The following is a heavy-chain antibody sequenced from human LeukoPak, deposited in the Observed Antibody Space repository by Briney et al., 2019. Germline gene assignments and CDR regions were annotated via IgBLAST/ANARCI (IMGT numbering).Heavy chain of an antibody. CDR3: ARHGLSGYYPPHFDY. CDR1: GVSISSSSYY. Sequence: SETLSLTCTVSGVSISSSSYYWGWIRQPPGKGLEWIGSIYYSGSTYYNPSLKSRVTISVDTSKNQFSLKLSSVTAADTAVYYCARHGLSGYYPPHFDYWGQGTLVTVSS. V-gene: IGHV4-39*01. D-gene: IGHD3-22*01. CDR2: IYYSGST. J-gene: IGHJ4*02.